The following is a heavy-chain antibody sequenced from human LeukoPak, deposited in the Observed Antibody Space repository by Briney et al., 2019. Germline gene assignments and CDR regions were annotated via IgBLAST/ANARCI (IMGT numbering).Heavy chain of an antibody. Sequence: ASVKVSCKASGYTFTGYYMHWVRQAPGQGLEWMGWINPNSGGTNYAQKFQGRVTMTRDTSISTAYMDLSGLRSEDTAVYFCAAELYGGNSDCCNFEMWGQGTTVTVSS. V-gene: IGHV1-2*02. CDR2: INPNSGGT. CDR3: AAELYGGNSDCCNFEM. CDR1: GYTFTGYY. D-gene: IGHD4-23*01. J-gene: IGHJ3*02.